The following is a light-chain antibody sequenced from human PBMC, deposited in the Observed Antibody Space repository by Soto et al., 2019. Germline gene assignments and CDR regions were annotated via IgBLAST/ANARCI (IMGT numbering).Light chain of an antibody. J-gene: IGLJ2*01. CDR3: LLYYGGAQVL. CDR2: GTS. V-gene: IGLV7-43*01. CDR1: AGAVTSAYY. Sequence: QTVVTQEPSLTVSPGGTVTLTCASSAGAVTSAYYTNWLQQKPGQAPRALIYGTSEKHSWTPARFSGSLLGGKAALTLSAAQPEDEADYYCLLYYGGAQVLFGGGTKVTVL.